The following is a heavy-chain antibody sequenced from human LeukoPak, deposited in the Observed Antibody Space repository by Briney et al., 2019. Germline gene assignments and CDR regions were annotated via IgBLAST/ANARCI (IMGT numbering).Heavy chain of an antibody. V-gene: IGHV1-2*02. Sequence: ASVKVSCKASGYTFTGYYMHWVRQAPGQGLGWMGWIKPNSGDTNYAQNFQGRVTMTRDTSIITAYMELSSLRSDDTAVYYCARSQVHDYRGQGTLVTVSS. CDR1: GYTFTGYY. J-gene: IGHJ4*02. CDR2: IKPNSGDT. CDR3: ARSQVHDY.